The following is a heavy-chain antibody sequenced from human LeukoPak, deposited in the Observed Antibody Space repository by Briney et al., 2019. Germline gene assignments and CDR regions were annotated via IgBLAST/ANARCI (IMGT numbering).Heavy chain of an antibody. CDR1: GYTFTSYD. V-gene: IGHV1-8*01. CDR3: ARAYYYDSGKTPNWFDP. Sequence: ASVTVSCKASGYTFTSYDINWVRQAPGQGLEWMGWMNPNSGNTVYAQKFQGRVTMTRNTSISTAYMELSSLRSEDTAVYYCARAYYYDSGKTPNWFDPWGQGTLVTVSS. D-gene: IGHD3-10*01. CDR2: MNPNSGNT. J-gene: IGHJ5*02.